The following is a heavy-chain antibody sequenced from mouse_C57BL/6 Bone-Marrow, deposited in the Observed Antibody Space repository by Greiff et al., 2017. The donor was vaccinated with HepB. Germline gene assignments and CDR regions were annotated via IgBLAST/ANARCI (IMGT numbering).Heavy chain of an antibody. D-gene: IGHD2-5*01. CDR1: GYTFTSYW. CDR2: IDPSDSYT. V-gene: IGHV1-59*01. Sequence: QVQLQQPGAELVRPGTSVKLSCKASGYTFTSYWMHWVKQRPGQGLEWIGVIDPSDSYTNYNQKFKGKATLTVDTSSSTAYMQLSSLTSEDSAVYYCARSRYSNYKAWFAYWGQGTLVTVSA. J-gene: IGHJ3*01. CDR3: ARSRYSNYKAWFAY.